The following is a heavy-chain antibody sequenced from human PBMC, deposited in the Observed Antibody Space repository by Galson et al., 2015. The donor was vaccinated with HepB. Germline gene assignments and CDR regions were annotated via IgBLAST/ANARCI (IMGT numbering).Heavy chain of an antibody. CDR2: IKQDGSEK. J-gene: IGHJ6*02. CDR1: GFTFSSYW. D-gene: IGHD3-10*01. Sequence: SLRLSCATSGFTFSSYWMSWVRQAPGKGLEWVANIKQDGSEKYYVDSVKGRFTISRDNAKNSLYLQMNSLRAEDTAVYYCARDSYYYGSGLDYYGMDVWGQGTTVTVSS. V-gene: IGHV3-7*01. CDR3: ARDSYYYGSGLDYYGMDV.